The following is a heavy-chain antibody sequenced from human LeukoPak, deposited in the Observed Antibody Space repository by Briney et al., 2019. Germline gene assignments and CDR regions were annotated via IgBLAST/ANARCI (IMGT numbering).Heavy chain of an antibody. CDR2: IYYSGST. J-gene: IGHJ6*03. CDR3: ASTVTTSSYYYYYYMDV. CDR1: GGSISSYY. D-gene: IGHD4-17*01. V-gene: IGHV4-59*08. Sequence: SETLSLTCTVSGGSISSYYWSWIRQPPGKGLEWIGYIYYSGSTNYNLSLKSRVTISVDTSKNQFSLKLSSVTAADTAVYYCASTVTTSSYYYYYYMDVWGKGTTVTVSS.